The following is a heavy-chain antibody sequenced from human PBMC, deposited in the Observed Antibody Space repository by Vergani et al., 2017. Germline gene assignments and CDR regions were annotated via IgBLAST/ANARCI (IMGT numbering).Heavy chain of an antibody. CDR3: ASGIAPQDS. Sequence: QVQLQQWGAGLLKPSETLSLTCAVYGGSFSGYYWSWIRQPPGKGLEWVSYISSSGTTIYYADSVKGRFTIFRDNAKHSLYLQMNSLRAEDTAVYYCASGIAPQDSWGQGTLVTVSS. CDR2: ISSSGTTI. D-gene: IGHD6-13*01. V-gene: IGHV3-11*01. J-gene: IGHJ4*02. CDR1: GGSFSGYY.